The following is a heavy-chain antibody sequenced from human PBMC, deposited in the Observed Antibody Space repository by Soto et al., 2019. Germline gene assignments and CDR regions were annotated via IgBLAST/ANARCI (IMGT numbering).Heavy chain of an antibody. J-gene: IGHJ6*02. CDR1: GYTFTSYG. V-gene: IGHV1-18*04. D-gene: IGHD3-22*01. Sequence: GASVKVSCKASGYTFTSYGISWVRQAPGQGLEWMGWISAYNGNTNYAQKLQGRVTMTTDTSTSTAYMELRSLRSDDTAVYYCARDHRNDSWARYYYGMDVWGQGTTVTVSS. CDR3: ARDHRNDSWARYYYGMDV. CDR2: ISAYNGNT.